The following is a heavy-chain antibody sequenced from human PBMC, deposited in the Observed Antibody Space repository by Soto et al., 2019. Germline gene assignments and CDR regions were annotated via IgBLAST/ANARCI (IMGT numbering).Heavy chain of an antibody. CDR2: IDPSDSQT. CDR3: ARQIYDSDTGPNFQYYFDS. Sequence: GESLKSSGKGSGYSFAGYWITWVRQKPGKGLEWMGRIDPSDSQTYYSPSFRGHVTISVTKSITTVFLQWSSLRASDTAMYYCARQIYDSDTGPNFQYYFDSWGQGTPVTVSS. V-gene: IGHV5-10-1*01. CDR1: GYSFAGYW. D-gene: IGHD3-22*01. J-gene: IGHJ4*02.